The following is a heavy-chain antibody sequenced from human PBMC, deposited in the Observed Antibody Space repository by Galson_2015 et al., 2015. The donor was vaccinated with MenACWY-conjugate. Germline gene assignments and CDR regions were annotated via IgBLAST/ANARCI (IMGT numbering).Heavy chain of an antibody. CDR3: AKDPTVTTRRGIDY. CDR1: GFTFSSYG. J-gene: IGHJ4*02. D-gene: IGHD4-17*01. Sequence: SLRLSCAASGFTFSSYGMHWVRQAPGKGLEWVAVISYDGSNKYYADSVKGRFTISRDNSKNTLYLQMNSLRAGDTAVYYCAKDPTVTTRRGIDYWGQGTLVTVSS. CDR2: ISYDGSNK. V-gene: IGHV3-30*18.